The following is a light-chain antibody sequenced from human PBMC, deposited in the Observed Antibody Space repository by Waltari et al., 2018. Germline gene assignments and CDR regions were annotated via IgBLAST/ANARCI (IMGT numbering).Light chain of an antibody. J-gene: IGKJ2*01. CDR3: QQYNNWPPQDA. CDR1: QSVGGN. Sequence: EIVMTQSPATLCVSAGETATLSCRASQSVGGNLAWYQQKPGQAPRLLIYAASTRATGIPGRFSGSGSGTEFTRTISSLQSEDFSIYYCQQYNNWPPQDAFGQGTKLESK. CDR2: AAS. V-gene: IGKV3-15*01.